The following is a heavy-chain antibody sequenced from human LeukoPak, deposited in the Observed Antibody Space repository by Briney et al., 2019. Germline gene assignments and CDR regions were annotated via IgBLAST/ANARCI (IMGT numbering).Heavy chain of an antibody. J-gene: IGHJ4*02. CDR2: ISYDGSNK. V-gene: IGHV3-30-3*01. CDR3: ARGRCSSTSCFRWAYSAYYFDY. D-gene: IGHD2-2*01. Sequence: GGSLRLSCAASGFTFSSYAMHWVRQAPGKGLEWVAVISYDGSNKYYADSVKGRFTISRDNSKNTLYLQMNSLRAEDTAVYYCARGRCSSTSCFRWAYSAYYFDYWGQGTLVTVSS. CDR1: GFTFSSYA.